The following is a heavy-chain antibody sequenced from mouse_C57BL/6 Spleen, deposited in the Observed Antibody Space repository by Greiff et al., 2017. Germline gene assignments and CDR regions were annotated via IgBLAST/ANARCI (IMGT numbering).Heavy chain of an antibody. Sequence: DVKLVESGGGLVQPGGSLSLSCAASGFTFTDYYMSWVRQPPGKALEWLGFIRNKANGYTTEYSASVKGRFTISRDNSQSILYLQMNALRAEDSATYYCASAYWYAMDYWGQGTSVTVSS. J-gene: IGHJ4*01. CDR1: GFTFTDYY. CDR3: ASAYWYAMDY. D-gene: IGHD2-10*01. CDR2: IRNKANGYTT. V-gene: IGHV7-3*01.